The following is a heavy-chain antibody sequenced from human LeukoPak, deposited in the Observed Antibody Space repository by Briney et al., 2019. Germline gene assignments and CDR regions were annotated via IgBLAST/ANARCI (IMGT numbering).Heavy chain of an antibody. Sequence: PSETLSLTCTVSGGSISTYYWSWIRQPPGKGLEWIAYIHYSGSTNYNPSLKSRVTISVDTSKKHLSLKLSSVTAADTAVYYCAEFGGSFAFLDYWGQGTLVTVSS. V-gene: IGHV4-59*01. CDR2: IHYSGST. CDR1: GGSISTYY. J-gene: IGHJ4*02. D-gene: IGHD1-26*01. CDR3: AEFGGSFAFLDY.